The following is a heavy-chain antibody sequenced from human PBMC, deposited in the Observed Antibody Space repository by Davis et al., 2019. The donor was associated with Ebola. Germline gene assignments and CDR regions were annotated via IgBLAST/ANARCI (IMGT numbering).Heavy chain of an antibody. D-gene: IGHD6-25*01. CDR3: ARNSSGFGHFDH. CDR2: IYYSGST. V-gene: IGHV4-39*07. Sequence: PSETLSLTCTVSGGSISNPYNYWSWIRQPPGKRPEWIATIYYSGSTYYNPSFKSRLIISVNTSTNQFSLRLTSVSAADSAVYYCARNSSGFGHFDHWGLGTAVTVSS. CDR1: GGSISNPYNY. J-gene: IGHJ4*02.